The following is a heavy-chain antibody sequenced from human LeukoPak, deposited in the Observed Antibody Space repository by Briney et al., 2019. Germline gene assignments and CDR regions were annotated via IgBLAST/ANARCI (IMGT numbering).Heavy chain of an antibody. CDR1: GGTFSSYA. Sequence: ASVKVSCKASGGTFSSYAISWVRQAPGQGLEWMGGIIPIFGTANYAQKFQGRVTITADESTSTVYMELSSLRSEDTAVYYCAREQAAAAGTGGFDYWGQGTLVTVSS. CDR2: IIPIFGTA. D-gene: IGHD6-13*01. J-gene: IGHJ4*02. V-gene: IGHV1-69*13. CDR3: AREQAAAAGTGGFDY.